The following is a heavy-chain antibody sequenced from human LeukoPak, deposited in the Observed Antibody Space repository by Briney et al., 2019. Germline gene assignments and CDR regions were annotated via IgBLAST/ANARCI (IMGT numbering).Heavy chain of an antibody. J-gene: IGHJ5*02. CDR2: ISSSSSYI. Sequence: GGSLRLSCAASGFTFSSYSMNWVRQAPGKGLECVSSISSSSSYIYYADSVKGRFTISRDNAKNSLFLQLNSLRAEDTAIYYCARQERYCSSISCLDPWGQGTLVTVSS. CDR1: GFTFSSYS. CDR3: ARQERYCSSISCLDP. V-gene: IGHV3-21*01. D-gene: IGHD2-2*01.